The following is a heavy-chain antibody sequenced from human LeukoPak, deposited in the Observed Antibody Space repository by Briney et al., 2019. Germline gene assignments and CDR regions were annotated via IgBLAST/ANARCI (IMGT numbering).Heavy chain of an antibody. CDR1: GFTFSSYS. D-gene: IGHD6-19*01. Sequence: PGGSLRLSCAASGFTFSSYSMNWVRQAPGKGLEWVSSISSSSSYIYYADSVKGRFTISRDNAKNSLYLQMNSLRAEDTAVYYCARDLHPYSSGWFYAFDIWGQGTMVTVSS. CDR3: ARDLHPYSSGWFYAFDI. V-gene: IGHV3-21*01. CDR2: ISSSSSYI. J-gene: IGHJ3*02.